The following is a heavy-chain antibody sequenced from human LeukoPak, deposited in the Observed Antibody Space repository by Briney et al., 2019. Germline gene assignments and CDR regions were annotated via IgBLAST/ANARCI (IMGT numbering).Heavy chain of an antibody. J-gene: IGHJ4*02. V-gene: IGHV3-23*01. CDR1: GFTVTTNY. CDR2: ISGSGGST. CDR3: AKDPSPVAGDFFDY. Sequence: PGGSLRLSCAASGFTVTTNYMSWVRQAPGKGLEWVSAISGSGGSTYYADSVKGRFTISRDNSKNTLYLQMNSLRAEDTAVYYCAKDPSPVAGDFFDYWGQGTLVTVSS. D-gene: IGHD6-19*01.